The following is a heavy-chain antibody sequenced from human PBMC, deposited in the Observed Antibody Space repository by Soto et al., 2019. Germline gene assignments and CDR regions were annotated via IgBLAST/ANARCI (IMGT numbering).Heavy chain of an antibody. CDR1: GYSFAGYW. CDR3: ARPLSWSYRHDYYVMDV. V-gene: IGHV5-51*01. CDR2: IYPGDSDS. Sequence: PGESLKISCTGSGYSFAGYWIAWVRQMPGRGLEWRGIIYPGDSDSRYSPSFQGQVTLSAEQSISTAYLQWNSLKASATATYYCARPLSWSYRHDYYVMDVGGQGTTVTVS. D-gene: IGHD3-10*01. J-gene: IGHJ6*02.